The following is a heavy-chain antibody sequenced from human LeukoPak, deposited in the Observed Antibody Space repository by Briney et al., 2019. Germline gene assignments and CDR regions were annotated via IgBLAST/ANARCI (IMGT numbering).Heavy chain of an antibody. CDR1: GGPISSTTYY. J-gene: IGHJ4*02. CDR2: IYYNGNT. D-gene: IGHD3-16*01. CDR3: ARELGGDYYDY. V-gene: IGHV4-39*07. Sequence: SETLSLTCTVSGGPISSTTYYWGWIRQPPGKGLEWIGSIYYNGNTYYNPSLKSRVTISADTSKNQFSLKLSSVTAADTAVYYCARELGGDYYDYWGQGTLVTVSS.